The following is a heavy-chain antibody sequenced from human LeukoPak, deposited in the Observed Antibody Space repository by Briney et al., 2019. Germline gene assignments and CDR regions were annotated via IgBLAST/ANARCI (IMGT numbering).Heavy chain of an antibody. V-gene: IGHV3-21*01. J-gene: IGHJ4*02. CDR3: ARHQGGSYYSIDY. CDR1: GFTFSSYS. D-gene: IGHD1-26*01. CDR2: ISSSSSYI. Sequence: GGSLRLSCAASGFTFSSYSMTWVRQAPGKGLEWVPSISSSSSYIYYADSVKGRFTISRDNTKNSLYLQMNSLRAEDTAVYYCARHQGGSYYSIDYWGQGTLVTVSS.